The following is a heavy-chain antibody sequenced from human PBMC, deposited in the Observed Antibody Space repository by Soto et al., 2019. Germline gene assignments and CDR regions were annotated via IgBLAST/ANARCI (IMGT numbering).Heavy chain of an antibody. D-gene: IGHD4-17*01. CDR3: ARAQDYGDPRGFDY. Sequence: QVQLVQSGAEVKKPGASVKVSCTACGYTFSNYGISWVRQAPGQGLEWMGWISASHGNTNYAHKFQGRVALTTDTTKRTAHMQVRSLRSDDAAVYYCARAQDYGDPRGFDYWGQGTLVTVSS. V-gene: IGHV1-18*01. CDR2: ISASHGNT. J-gene: IGHJ4*02. CDR1: GYTFSNYG.